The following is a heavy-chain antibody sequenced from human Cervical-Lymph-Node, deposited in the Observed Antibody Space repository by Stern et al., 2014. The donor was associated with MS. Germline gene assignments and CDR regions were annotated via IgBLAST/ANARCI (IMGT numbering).Heavy chain of an antibody. CDR2: VSYDGRNT. V-gene: IGHV3-30*04. J-gene: IGHJ4*02. Sequence: QVQLVQSGGGVIQPGKSLRLSCAVSGITFRNYPLHWVRQAPGKGLEWVAYVSYDGRNTYYSDSVKGRFTISRDNSKNTLYLQMNSLKTEDTAVYYCARGYSSSWFGYFDSWGQGTLVTVSS. D-gene: IGHD6-13*01. CDR3: ARGYSSSWFGYFDS. CDR1: GITFRNYP.